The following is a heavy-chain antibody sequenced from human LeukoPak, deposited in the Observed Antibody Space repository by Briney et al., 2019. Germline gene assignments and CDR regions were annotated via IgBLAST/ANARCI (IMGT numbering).Heavy chain of an antibody. V-gene: IGHV1-2*02. D-gene: IGHD2-21*02. CDR3: ARVPRVVPTKPFDY. CDR2: INVNSGVT. CDR1: GLSFTDDY. Sequence: ASVKVSCKASGLSFTDDYVHWVRQAPGQGLECMGWINVNSGVTDYAQKFQGRVTMSRDTSISTAYMELSWLRSDDTAVHYCARVPRVVPTKPFDYWGQGTLVTVSS. J-gene: IGHJ4*02.